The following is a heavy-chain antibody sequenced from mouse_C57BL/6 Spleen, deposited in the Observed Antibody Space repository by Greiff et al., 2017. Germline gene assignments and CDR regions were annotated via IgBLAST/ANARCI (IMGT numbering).Heavy chain of an antibody. J-gene: IGHJ3*01. V-gene: IGHV1-53*01. CDR1: GYTFTSYW. CDR2: INPSNGGT. Sequence: QVQLKQPGTELVKPGASVKLSCKASGYTFTSYWMHWVQQRPGQGLEWIGNINPSNGGTNYNEKFKSKATLTVDKSSSTAYMQLSSLTSEDSAVYYCARVWLRRGPGFAYWGQGTLVTVSA. D-gene: IGHD2-2*01. CDR3: ARVWLRRGPGFAY.